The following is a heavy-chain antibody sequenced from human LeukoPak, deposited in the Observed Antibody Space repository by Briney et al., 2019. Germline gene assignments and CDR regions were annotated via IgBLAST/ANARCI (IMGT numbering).Heavy chain of an antibody. CDR3: ARDLYHGSGSYYNGVDY. V-gene: IGHV3-74*01. CDR1: GFTFSGSW. D-gene: IGHD3-10*01. CDR2: ITSDGSGT. J-gene: IGHJ4*02. Sequence: GGSLRLSCAASGFTFSGSWMHWVRQAPGKGLVWVSRITSDGSGTRYADSVNGRFTISRDNAKNTLYLQMNSLRVEDTAVYYCARDLYHGSGSYYNGVDYWGQGTLVTVSS.